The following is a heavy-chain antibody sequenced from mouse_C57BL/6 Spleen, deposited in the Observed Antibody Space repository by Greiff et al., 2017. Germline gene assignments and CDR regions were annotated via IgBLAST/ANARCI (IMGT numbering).Heavy chain of an antibody. J-gene: IGHJ3*01. Sequence: EVKLMESGPGLVKPSQSLSLTCSVTGYSITSGYYWNWIRQFPGNKLEWMGYISYDGSNNYNPSLKNRISITRDTSKNQFFLKLNSVTTEDTATYYCARSYYCGSSPWFAYWGQGTLVTVSA. CDR1: GYSITSGYY. CDR2: ISYDGSN. V-gene: IGHV3-6*01. CDR3: ARSYYCGSSPWFAY. D-gene: IGHD1-1*01.